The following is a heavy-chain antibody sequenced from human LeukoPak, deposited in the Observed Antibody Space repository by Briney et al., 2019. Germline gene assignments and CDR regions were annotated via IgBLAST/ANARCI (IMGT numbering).Heavy chain of an antibody. J-gene: IGHJ6*02. V-gene: IGHV3-48*03. CDR2: ISSSGSTI. CDR3: ARSHHPYGMDV. Sequence: GGSLRLSCAASGFTFRRYEMNWVRQAPGKGLEWVSYISSSGSTIYYADSVKGRFTISRDNAKNSLYLQMNSLRAEDTAVYYCARSHHPYGMDVWGQGTTVTVSS. CDR1: GFTFRRYE.